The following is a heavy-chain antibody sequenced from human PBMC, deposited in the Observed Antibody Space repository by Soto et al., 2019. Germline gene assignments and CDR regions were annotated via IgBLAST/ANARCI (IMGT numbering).Heavy chain of an antibody. J-gene: IGHJ4*02. V-gene: IGHV4-34*01. CDR3: ARVISSRDEYFDY. Sequence: SETLSLTCIVSGGPITSYHWSWVRLPPGEGLEWIGEISHTGTTNYNPSLKSRVTMSVDKPKNQFSLNLTSVTAADTAVYYCARVISSRDEYFDYWGQGTVVTVSS. CDR2: ISHTGTT. D-gene: IGHD2-2*01. CDR1: GGPITSYH.